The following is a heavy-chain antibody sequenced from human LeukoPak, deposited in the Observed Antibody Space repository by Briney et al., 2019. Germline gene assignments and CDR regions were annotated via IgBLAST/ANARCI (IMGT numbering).Heavy chain of an antibody. Sequence: GGSLRLSCAASGFTFSSYVMHWVRQAPGKGLEWVSSISSSSSYIYYADSVKGRFTISRDNSKNTLYLQINSLRVEDTAIYYCAKAPMEDSWYIHFDFWGQGTLVTVSS. CDR2: ISSSSSYI. CDR1: GFTFSSYV. J-gene: IGHJ4*02. D-gene: IGHD6-13*01. V-gene: IGHV3-21*04. CDR3: AKAPMEDSWYIHFDF.